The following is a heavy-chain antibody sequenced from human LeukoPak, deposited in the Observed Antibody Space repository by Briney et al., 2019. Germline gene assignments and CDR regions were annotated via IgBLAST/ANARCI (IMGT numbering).Heavy chain of an antibody. CDR3: ASFAGRYCSSTSCYDAFDI. J-gene: IGHJ3*02. CDR2: INPNSGGT. Sequence: ASAKVSCKASGYTFTGYYMHWVRQAPGQGLEWMGWINPNSGGTNYAQKFQGRVTMTRDTSISTAYMELSRLRSDDTAVYYCASFAGRYCSSTSCYDAFDIWGQGTMVTVSS. D-gene: IGHD2-2*01. V-gene: IGHV1-2*02. CDR1: GYTFTGYY.